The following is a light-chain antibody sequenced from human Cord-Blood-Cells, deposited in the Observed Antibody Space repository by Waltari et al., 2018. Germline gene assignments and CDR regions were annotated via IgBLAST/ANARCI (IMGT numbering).Light chain of an antibody. CDR1: QSVSSY. CDR3: QQRSNWQVT. V-gene: IGKV3-11*01. CDR2: DAS. J-gene: IGKJ5*01. Sequence: EIVLTQYPATLPLSPGERATLSCRASQSVSSYLAWYQQKPGQAPRLLIYDASNRATGIPARFSGSGSGTDFTLTISSLEPEDFAVYYCQQRSNWQVTFGQGTRLEIK.